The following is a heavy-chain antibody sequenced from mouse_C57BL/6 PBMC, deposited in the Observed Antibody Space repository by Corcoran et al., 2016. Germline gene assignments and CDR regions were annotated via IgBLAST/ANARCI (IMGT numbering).Heavy chain of an antibody. V-gene: IGHV15-2*01. Sequence: QVHLQQSGSELRSTGSSVTLSCKEFDSEVFPIAYMSWVRQKPGHGFEWIGGILPSIGRTIYGEKFEDKATLDADTLSNTAYLELNSLTSEDSAIYYCARRQYWYFDVWGTGTTVTVSS. J-gene: IGHJ1*03. D-gene: IGHD3-2*01. CDR2: ILPSIGRT. CDR3: ARRQYWYFDV. CDR1: DSEVFPIAY.